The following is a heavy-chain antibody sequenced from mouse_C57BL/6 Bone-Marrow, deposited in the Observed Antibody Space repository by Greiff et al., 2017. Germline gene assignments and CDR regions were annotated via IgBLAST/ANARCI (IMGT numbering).Heavy chain of an antibody. CDR2: IYPGDGGT. CDR1: GYAFSSYW. D-gene: IGHD1-1*01. CDR3: ARSNYGSFAWFAY. V-gene: IGHV1-80*01. Sequence: QVQLKESGAELVKPGASVKISCKASGYAFSSYWMNWVKQRPGKGLEWIGQIYPGDGGTNYNGKFKGKATLTADKSSSTAYMQRSSLTSEDSAVYCCARSNYGSFAWFAYWGQGTLVTVSA. J-gene: IGHJ3*01.